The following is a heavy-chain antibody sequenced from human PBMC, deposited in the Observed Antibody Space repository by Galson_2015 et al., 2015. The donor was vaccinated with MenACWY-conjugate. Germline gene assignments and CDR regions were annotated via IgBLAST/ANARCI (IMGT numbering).Heavy chain of an antibody. J-gene: IGHJ6*02. V-gene: IGHV3-23*01. D-gene: IGHD4-17*01. CDR1: GFTFSSYA. Sequence: SLRLSCAASGFTFSSYAMNWVRQAPGKGLEWVSVISGSGGTTYYADSVKGRFTISRDNSKNTLYLQMNSLRAEDTAVYYCARSYGDYYYYGTDVWGQGTTVTVSS. CDR3: ARSYGDYYYYGTDV. CDR2: ISGSGGTT.